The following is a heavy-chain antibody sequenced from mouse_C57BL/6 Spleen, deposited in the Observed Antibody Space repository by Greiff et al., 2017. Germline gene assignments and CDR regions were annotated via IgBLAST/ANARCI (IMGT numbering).Heavy chain of an antibody. Sequence: EVNVVESGGGLVKPGGSLKLSCAASGFTFSDYGMHWVRQAPEKGLEWVAYISSGSSTIYSADTVKGRFTISRDNAKNTLFLQMTSLRSEDTAMYYCARQGDGYYVYYAMDYWGQGTSVTVSS. D-gene: IGHD2-3*01. CDR3: ARQGDGYYVYYAMDY. V-gene: IGHV5-17*01. CDR2: ISSGSSTI. CDR1: GFTFSDYG. J-gene: IGHJ4*01.